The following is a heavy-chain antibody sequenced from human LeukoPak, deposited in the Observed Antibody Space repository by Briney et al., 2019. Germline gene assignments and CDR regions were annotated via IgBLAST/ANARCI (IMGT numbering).Heavy chain of an antibody. Sequence: PGGSLRLSCAASGFTFSSYAMSWVRQAPGKGLEWVSAISGSGGSTYYADSVKGRFTISRDNSKNTLYLQMNSLRAEDTAVYYCAHIAYYDFWSGPPADYFDFRGQGTLVTVSS. V-gene: IGHV3-23*01. CDR3: AHIAYYDFWSGPPADYFDF. J-gene: IGHJ4*02. CDR1: GFTFSSYA. CDR2: ISGSGGST. D-gene: IGHD3-3*01.